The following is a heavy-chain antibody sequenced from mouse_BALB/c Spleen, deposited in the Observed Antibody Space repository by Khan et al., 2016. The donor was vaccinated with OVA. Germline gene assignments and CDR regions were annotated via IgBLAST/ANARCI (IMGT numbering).Heavy chain of an antibody. V-gene: IGHV2-6-4*01. CDR3: ARAYYRYDGYYAMDY. Sequence: QVQLKQSGPGLVAPSQSLSITCTVSGFSLSRYNIHWVRQPPGKGLEWLGMIWGGGGTDYNSTLKSRMSISQDKAKRQRFLKMNSLQTDDTAMYYCARAYYRYDGYYAMDYWGQGTSVTVSS. J-gene: IGHJ4*01. CDR1: GFSLSRYN. D-gene: IGHD2-14*01. CDR2: IWGGGGT.